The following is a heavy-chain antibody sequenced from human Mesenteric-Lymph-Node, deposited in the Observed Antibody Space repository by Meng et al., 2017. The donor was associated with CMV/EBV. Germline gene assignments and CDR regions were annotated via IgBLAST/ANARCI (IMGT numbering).Heavy chain of an antibody. CDR3: AKALTYNWFDP. J-gene: IGHJ5*02. D-gene: IGHD1-20*01. CDR1: GFTFSSYA. CDR2: ISYDGSNK. Sequence: LSLTCAASGFTFSSYAMHWVRQAPGKGLEWVAVISYDGSNKYYADSVKGRFTISRDNAKNSLYLQMNSLRAEDTAVYYCAKALTYNWFDPWGQGTLVTVSS. V-gene: IGHV3-30*04.